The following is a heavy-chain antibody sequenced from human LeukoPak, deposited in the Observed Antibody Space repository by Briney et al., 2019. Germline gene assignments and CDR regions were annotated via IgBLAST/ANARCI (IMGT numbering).Heavy chain of an antibody. J-gene: IGHJ6*03. D-gene: IGHD6-19*01. CDR1: AFTFSSYG. CDR2: ISYDGSDK. Sequence: GGSLRLSCAASAFTFSSYGMHWVRQAPGKGLEWVALISYDGSDKDYAKSVKGRFTISRDNSKNTLYLQMNSLRAEDTAVYFCAKGSKAVLFTRDHYMDVWGKGTTVTISS. CDR3: AKGSKAVLFTRDHYMDV. V-gene: IGHV3-30*18.